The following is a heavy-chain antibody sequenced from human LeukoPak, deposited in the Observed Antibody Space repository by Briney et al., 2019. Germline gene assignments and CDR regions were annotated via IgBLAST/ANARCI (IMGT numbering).Heavy chain of an antibody. V-gene: IGHV4-34*01. D-gene: IGHD2-15*01. Sequence: SETLSLTCAVYGGSFSGYYWSWIRQPPGKGLEWIGEINHSGSTNYNPSLKSRVTISVDTSKNQFSLKLSSVTAADTAVYYCARRSYAAKLRAFDIWGQGTMVTVSS. CDR3: ARRSYAAKLRAFDI. CDR1: GGSFSGYY. CDR2: INHSGST. J-gene: IGHJ3*02.